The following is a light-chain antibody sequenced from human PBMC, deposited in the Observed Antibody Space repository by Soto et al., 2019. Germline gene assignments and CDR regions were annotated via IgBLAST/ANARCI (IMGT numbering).Light chain of an antibody. CDR2: GNS. J-gene: IGLJ1*01. CDR3: QSYDSSLSGLV. CDR1: SSNIGAGYD. Sequence: QSALTQPPSVSGAPGQRVTISCTGSSSNIGAGYDVHWYQQHPGTAPKLLIYGNSNRPSGVPDRFSGSKSGTSASLAITGLQAEDEADYYCQSYDSSLSGLVFGTGTKVTVL. V-gene: IGLV1-40*01.